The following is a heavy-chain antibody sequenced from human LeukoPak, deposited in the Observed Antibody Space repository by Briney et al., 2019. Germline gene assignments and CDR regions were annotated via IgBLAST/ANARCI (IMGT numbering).Heavy chain of an antibody. CDR3: ARGYVAARRYYYYGMDV. J-gene: IGHJ6*02. V-gene: IGHV1-18*01. CDR1: GYTFTSYG. D-gene: IGHD6-6*01. Sequence: EASVKVSCKASGYTFTSYGISWVRQAPGQGLEWMGWISAYNGNTNYAQKLQGRVTMTTDTSTSTASMELRSLRSDDTAVYYCARGYVAARRYYYYGMDVWGQGTTVTVSS. CDR2: ISAYNGNT.